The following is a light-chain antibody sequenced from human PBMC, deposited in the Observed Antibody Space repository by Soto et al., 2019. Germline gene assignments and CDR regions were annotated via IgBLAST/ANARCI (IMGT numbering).Light chain of an antibody. CDR3: SSYTTSSTVL. Sequence: QSALTQPASVSGSPGQSITLSCTGTSSDVGGYNYVSWYQQHPGKAPKLMIYDVSNRPSGVSNRFSGSKSGNTASLTISGLQAEDEADYHCSSYTTSSTVLFGGGTKLTV. V-gene: IGLV2-14*03. CDR1: SSDVGGYNY. CDR2: DVS. J-gene: IGLJ2*01.